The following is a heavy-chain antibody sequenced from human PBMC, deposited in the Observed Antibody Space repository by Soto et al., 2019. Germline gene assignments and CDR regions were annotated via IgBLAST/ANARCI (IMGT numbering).Heavy chain of an antibody. CDR3: AKDEGVAVAGPYYYYGMDV. CDR1: GFTFSSYG. D-gene: IGHD6-19*01. V-gene: IGHV3-30*18. Sequence: GESLKISCAASGFTFSSYGMHWVRQAPGKGLEWVAVISYDGSNKYYADSVKGRFTISRDNSKNTLYLQMNSLRAEDTAVYYCAKDEGVAVAGPYYYYGMDVWGQGTTVTVSS. J-gene: IGHJ6*02. CDR2: ISYDGSNK.